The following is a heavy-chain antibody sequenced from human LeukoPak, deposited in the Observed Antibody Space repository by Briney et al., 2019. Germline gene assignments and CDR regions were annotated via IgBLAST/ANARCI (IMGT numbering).Heavy chain of an antibody. CDR2: ISYDGSNK. V-gene: IGHV3-30*04. CDR1: GFTFSSYA. D-gene: IGHD4-17*01. CDR3: AGDLDYVHALLGY. Sequence: GGSLRLSCAASGFTFSSYAMHWVRQAPGKGLEWVAVISYDGSNKYYADSVKGRFTISRDNSKNTLYLQMNSLRAEDTAVYYCAGDLDYVHALLGYWGQGTLVTVSS. J-gene: IGHJ4*02.